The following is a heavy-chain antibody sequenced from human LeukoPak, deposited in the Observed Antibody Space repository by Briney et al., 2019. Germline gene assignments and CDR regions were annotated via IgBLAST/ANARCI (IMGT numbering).Heavy chain of an antibody. CDR2: INPNSGGT. V-gene: IGHV1-2*02. CDR1: GYTFTSYY. J-gene: IGHJ4*02. CDR3: ARDRARGIKFGGVIPPFDY. D-gene: IGHD3-16*02. Sequence: VASLKVSCKASGYTFTSYYMHWVRQAPGEGLEWMVSINPNSGGTNYAQKFQGRFTMPRDTSISTAYMELSRLRSDDTAVYYCARDRARGIKFGGVIPPFDYWGQGTLVTVSS.